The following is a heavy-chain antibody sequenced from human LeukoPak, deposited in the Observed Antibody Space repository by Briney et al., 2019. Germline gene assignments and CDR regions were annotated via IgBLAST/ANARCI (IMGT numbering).Heavy chain of an antibody. Sequence: GGSLRLSCAASGLTFSSFAMHWVRQASGKGLEWVALISYDGTNKYYADSVKGRFTISRDNSKNTLYLQMNSLRAEDTAVYYCAKFGIRGVIITFFDYWGQGTLVTVSS. D-gene: IGHD3-10*01. V-gene: IGHV3-30-3*02. CDR1: GLTFSSFA. CDR2: ISYDGTNK. J-gene: IGHJ4*02. CDR3: AKFGIRGVIITFFDY.